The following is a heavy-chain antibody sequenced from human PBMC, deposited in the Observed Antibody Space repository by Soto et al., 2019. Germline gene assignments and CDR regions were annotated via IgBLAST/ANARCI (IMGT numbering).Heavy chain of an antibody. J-gene: IGHJ4*01. Sequence: QVQLVESGGGVVQPGRSLRLSCAASGFTFSNYAMHWVRQAPGKGLEWLAIISYDGDNEYYADSVRGRFTISRDNSKNTLYLQTNNRRHEDRAVYYCAKDGGQVYCNSPGCSANPFDYWGQEPWSPSPQ. D-gene: IGHD2-2*01. CDR1: GFTFSNYA. CDR3: AKDGGQVYCNSPGCSANPFDY. CDR2: ISYDGDNE. V-gene: IGHV3-30*18.